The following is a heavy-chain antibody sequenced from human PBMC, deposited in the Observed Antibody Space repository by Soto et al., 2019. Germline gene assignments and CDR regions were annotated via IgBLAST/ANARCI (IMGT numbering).Heavy chain of an antibody. V-gene: IGHV4-4*02. D-gene: IGHD2-21*01. Sequence: SETLSLTCDVSGGSIKTDNWWTWVRQSPGKGLEWIGEIYHSGSALYNPSLNNRLTISIDKSKKQFSLTLTSVTAADTALYFCASADSVLIAKVFDLWGQGIQVTVSS. CDR1: GGSIKTDNW. CDR3: ASADSVLIAKVFDL. CDR2: IYHSGSA. J-gene: IGHJ5*02.